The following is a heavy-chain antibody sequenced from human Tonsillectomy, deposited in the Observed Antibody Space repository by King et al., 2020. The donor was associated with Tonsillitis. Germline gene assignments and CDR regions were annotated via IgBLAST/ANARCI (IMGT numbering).Heavy chain of an antibody. CDR2: ISWNSGSI. D-gene: IGHD5-18*01. V-gene: IGHV3-9*01. Sequence: EVQLVESGGGLVQPGRSLRLSCAASGFIFDDYAMHWVRQAPGKGLEWVSGISWNSGSIGYADSVKGQFTISRDNAKNSLYLQMNSLRAEDTALYYCAKDRGYSYGTTNFDYWGQGTLVTVSS. J-gene: IGHJ4*02. CDR3: AKDRGYSYGTTNFDY. CDR1: GFIFDDYA.